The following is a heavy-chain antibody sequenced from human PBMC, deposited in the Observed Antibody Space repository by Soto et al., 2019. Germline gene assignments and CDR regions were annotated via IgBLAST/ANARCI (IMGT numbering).Heavy chain of an antibody. J-gene: IGHJ4*02. CDR3: ASGYCGGDCYPY. CDR1: GFTFSSYA. Sequence: QVQLVESGGGVVQPGRSLRLSGGASGFTFSSYAMNWVRQAPGKRLEWVAVISYDGSNKYYADSVKGRFTISRDNSKNTLYLQMNSLRAEDTAVYYCASGYCGGDCYPYWGQGTMVTVSS. V-gene: IGHV3-30-3*01. D-gene: IGHD2-21*02. CDR2: ISYDGSNK.